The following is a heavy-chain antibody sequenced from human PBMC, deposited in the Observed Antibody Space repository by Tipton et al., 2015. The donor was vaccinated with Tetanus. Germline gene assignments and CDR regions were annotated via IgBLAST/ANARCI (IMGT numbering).Heavy chain of an antibody. J-gene: IGHJ4*02. CDR2: ISSGGST. V-gene: IGHV4-59*01. D-gene: IGHD3-3*01. CDR1: GFTFNSDW. Sequence: LRLSCAASGFTFNSDWMTWVRQAPGKGLEWLAYISSGGSTNSNYSLKSRITMSRDTSKNQFSLKLASVAAADTAVYFCARANFDSSKKGPFDSWGQGILVIVSA. CDR3: ARANFDSSKKGPFDS.